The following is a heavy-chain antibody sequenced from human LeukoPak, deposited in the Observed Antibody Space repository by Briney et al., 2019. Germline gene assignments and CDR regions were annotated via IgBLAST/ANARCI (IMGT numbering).Heavy chain of an antibody. V-gene: IGHV1-58*01. CDR2: IVVGSGNT. CDR3: AAEPSNIVVVPAARIFDAT. J-gene: IGHJ4*02. Sequence: GTSVKVSCKASGFTFTSSAVQWVRQARGQRLEWIGWIVVGSGNTNYAQKFQERVTITRDMSTSTAYMELSSLRSEDTAVYYCAAEPSNIVVVPAARIFDATWGQGTLVTVSS. CDR1: GFTFTSSA. D-gene: IGHD2-2*01.